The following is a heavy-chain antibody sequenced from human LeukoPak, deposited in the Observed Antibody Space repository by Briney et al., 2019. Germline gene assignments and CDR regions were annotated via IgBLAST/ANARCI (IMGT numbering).Heavy chain of an antibody. J-gene: IGHJ5*02. V-gene: IGHV3-33*08. CDR3: ARDGAVGRPIDP. CDR1: GFTFSSYG. Sequence: GGSLRLSCAASGFTFSSYGMYWVRQAPGKGLEWVAVIWSDGSKKYYAESVKGRFTISRDDSKNTLYLQMNSLSADDTAVYYCARDGAVGRPIDPWGQGTLVTVSS. CDR2: IWSDGSKK. D-gene: IGHD3-10*01.